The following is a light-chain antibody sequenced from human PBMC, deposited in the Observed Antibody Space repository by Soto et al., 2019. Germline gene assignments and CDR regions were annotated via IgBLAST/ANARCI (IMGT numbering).Light chain of an antibody. Sequence: QSALTQPASVSGSPGQSITISCTGTTSDVGDYNYVSWYQHHPGKGPRLMIYEVTNRPAGISNRLSGSKSGTSASLAITGLQAEDEADYYCQSYDSSLSGGVFGGGTKLTVL. V-gene: IGLV2-14*01. CDR3: QSYDSSLSGGV. J-gene: IGLJ3*02. CDR1: TSDVGDYNY. CDR2: EVT.